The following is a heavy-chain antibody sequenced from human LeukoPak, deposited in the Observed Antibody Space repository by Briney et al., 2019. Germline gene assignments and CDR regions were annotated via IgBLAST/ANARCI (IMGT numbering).Heavy chain of an antibody. CDR1: GYTLTELS. J-gene: IGHJ4*02. CDR2: FDPEDGET. Sequence: ASVKVSCKVSGYTLTELSMHWVRQAPGKGLEWMGGFDPEDGETIYAQKFQGRVTMTEDTSTDTAYMELSSLRSEDTAVYYCATLGRYYDSTNYWGQGTLVTVSS. CDR3: ATLGRYYDSTNY. V-gene: IGHV1-24*01. D-gene: IGHD3-22*01.